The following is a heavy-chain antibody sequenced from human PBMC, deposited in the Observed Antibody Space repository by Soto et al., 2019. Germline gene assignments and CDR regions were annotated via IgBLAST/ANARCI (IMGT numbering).Heavy chain of an antibody. CDR1: GYTFTGYY. J-gene: IGHJ4*02. CDR2: INPNSGGT. CDR3: ARGGNYYDSSGQAPY. V-gene: IGHV1-2*02. Sequence: ASVKVSCKASGYTFTGYYMHWVRQAPGQGLEWMGWINPNSGGTNYAQKFQGRVTMTRDTSISTAYMELSRLRSDDTAVYYCARGGNYYDSSGQAPYWGQGTLVTVS. D-gene: IGHD3-22*01.